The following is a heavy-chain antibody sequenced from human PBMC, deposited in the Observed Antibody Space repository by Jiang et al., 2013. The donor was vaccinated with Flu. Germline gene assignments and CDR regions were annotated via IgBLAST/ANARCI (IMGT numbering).Heavy chain of an antibody. D-gene: IGHD3-22*01. CDR1: RFPFKDAR. CDR2: IKSETEGGTA. Sequence: QLVESGGGLVQPGGSLRLSCVGFRFPFKDARVTWVRQAPGKGLQWVGRIKSETEGGTADYASPVKGRFAISRDDSQNTAYLQMDGLRSDDTGLYYCTTGGNHSSVSLVWGQGTPVTVSS. V-gene: IGHV3-15*05. J-gene: IGHJ4*02. CDR3: TTGGNHSSVSLV.